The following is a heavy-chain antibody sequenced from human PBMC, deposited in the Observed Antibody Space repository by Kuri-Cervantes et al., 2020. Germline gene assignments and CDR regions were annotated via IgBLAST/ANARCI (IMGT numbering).Heavy chain of an antibody. V-gene: IGHV1-2*02. CDR1: GGTFSSYA. J-gene: IGHJ4*02. D-gene: IGHD1-26*01. Sequence: ASVKVSCKASGGTFSSYAISWVRQAPGQGLEWMGWINPNSGGTNYAQNFQGRVTMTRDTSISTAYMELSRLKSDDTAVYYCASGLFLTSGGHGGTSDYWGQGTLVTVSS. CDR3: ASGLFLTSGGHGGTSDY. CDR2: INPNSGGT.